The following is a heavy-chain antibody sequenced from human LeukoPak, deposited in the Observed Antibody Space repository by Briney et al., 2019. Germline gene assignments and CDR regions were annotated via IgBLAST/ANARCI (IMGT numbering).Heavy chain of an antibody. Sequence: ASVKVSCKVSGDTVTEFAMHWVRQGPGKGLEWLGGFDPQHGGKIYAQNFQGRVTMTEDTSTDTAYMELSSLTFDDTAVYYCATDFRYYQPLISISVPPNFHSWGQGTLVTVSS. D-gene: IGHD2-2*01. V-gene: IGHV1-24*01. CDR2: FDPQHGGK. CDR3: ATDFRYYQPLISISVPPNFHS. J-gene: IGHJ4*02. CDR1: GDTVTEFA.